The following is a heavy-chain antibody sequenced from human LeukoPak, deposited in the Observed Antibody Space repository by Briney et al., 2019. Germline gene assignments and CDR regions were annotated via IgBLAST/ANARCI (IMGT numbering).Heavy chain of an antibody. CDR1: GFTFSSYW. Sequence: PGGSLRLSCAASGFTFSSYWMHWVRQTPGKGLVWVSRIKGDGSDTLYADSVKGRFTISRDNSKYTLYLQTSSLGVDDTAVYYCARASTTVPNLLDYWGQGALVSVSS. CDR3: ARASTTVPNLLDY. J-gene: IGHJ4*02. CDR2: IKGDGSDT. D-gene: IGHD4-17*01. V-gene: IGHV3-74*01.